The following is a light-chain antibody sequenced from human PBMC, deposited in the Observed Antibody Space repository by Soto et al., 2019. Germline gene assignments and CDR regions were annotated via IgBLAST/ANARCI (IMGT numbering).Light chain of an antibody. CDR1: QSVSSSY. CDR3: QQRSNRPSLP. J-gene: IGKJ4*01. V-gene: IGKV3D-20*02. Sequence: VMRPAPGTGAKDRGYRWSRAWRTIQSVSSSYLAWYQQKPGQAPRLLIYDASNRATGIPARFSGSGSGTDFTLTISSLEPEDFAAYSCQQRSNRPSLPLGGGTKVDIK. CDR2: DAS.